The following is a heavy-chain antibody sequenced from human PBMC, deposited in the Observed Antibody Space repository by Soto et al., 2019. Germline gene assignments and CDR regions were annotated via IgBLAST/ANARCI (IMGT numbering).Heavy chain of an antibody. Sequence: EVQLLESGGGLVQPGGSLRLSCAASGFTFNNYAMTWVRHAPGKGLEWVSAISGGGDTTSYADYVKGRFTVSRDGSKNTLYLQMSSLRAEDTALYYCAKGRGGSGSLTPRVDFWGQGTLVTVSS. J-gene: IGHJ4*02. D-gene: IGHD3-10*01. CDR2: ISGGGDTT. V-gene: IGHV3-23*01. CDR1: GFTFNNYA. CDR3: AKGRGGSGSLTPRVDF.